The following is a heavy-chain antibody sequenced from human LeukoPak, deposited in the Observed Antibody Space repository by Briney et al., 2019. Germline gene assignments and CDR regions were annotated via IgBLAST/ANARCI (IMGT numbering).Heavy chain of an antibody. CDR1: GFTFSSYG. CDR2: IKSKTDGGTT. V-gene: IGHV3-15*01. J-gene: IGHJ4*02. Sequence: GGTLRLSCAASGFTFSSYGMSWVRQAPGKGLEWVGRIKSKTDGGTTDYAAPVKGRFTISRDDSKNTLYLQMNSLKTEDTAVYYCTRGGYYDSSGYYPALNYWGQGTLVTVSS. CDR3: TRGGYYDSSGYYPALNY. D-gene: IGHD3-22*01.